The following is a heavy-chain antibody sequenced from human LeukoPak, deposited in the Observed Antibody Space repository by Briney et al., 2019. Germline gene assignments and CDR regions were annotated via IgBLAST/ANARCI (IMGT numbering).Heavy chain of an antibody. CDR3: ATPSFNLHGN. CDR1: GGSISSGGYY. V-gene: IGHV3-11*01. D-gene: IGHD1-14*01. CDR2: ISSSGSTI. Sequence: LSLTCTVSGGSISSGGYYWSWIRQHPGKGLEWVSYISSSGSTIYYADSVKGRFTISRDNAKNSLYLQMNSLRAEDTAVYYCATPSFNLHGNWGQGTLVTVSS. J-gene: IGHJ4*02.